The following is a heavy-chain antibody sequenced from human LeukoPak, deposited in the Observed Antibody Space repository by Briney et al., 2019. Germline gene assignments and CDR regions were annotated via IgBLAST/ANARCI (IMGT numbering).Heavy chain of an antibody. V-gene: IGHV3-23*01. J-gene: IGHJ6*02. Sequence: GGSLRLSCAASGFTFSSYAMSWVRQAPGKGLEWVSAISGSGDTTYYADSVKGRFTISRDNAKNSLYLQMNSLRAEDTAVYYCARDTISVMDVWGQGTTVTVSS. CDR2: ISGSGDTT. D-gene: IGHD5-24*01. CDR1: GFTFSSYA. CDR3: ARDTISVMDV.